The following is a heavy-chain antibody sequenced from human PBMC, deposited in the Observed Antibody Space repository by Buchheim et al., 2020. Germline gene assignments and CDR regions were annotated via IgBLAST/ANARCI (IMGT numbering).Heavy chain of an antibody. J-gene: IGHJ4*02. Sequence: QVQLQESGPGLVKPSQTLSLTCTVSGGSISSPTHYWTWIRQLPGKGLEWMGYIYYSGTTYYSPSLKSRVTMSVDTSKNQFSLRLDSVTAADTAVYYCARDYSGTWDWGQGIL. V-gene: IGHV4-31*03. CDR1: GGSISSPTHY. CDR2: IYYSGTT. CDR3: ARDYSGTWD. D-gene: IGHD6-13*01.